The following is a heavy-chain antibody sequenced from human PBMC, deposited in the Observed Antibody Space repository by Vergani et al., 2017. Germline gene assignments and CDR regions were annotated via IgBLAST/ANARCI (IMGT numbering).Heavy chain of an antibody. CDR2: IYHSGST. J-gene: IGHJ4*02. Sequence: QVQLQESGPGLVKPSETLSLTCAVSGYSISSGYYWGWIRQPPGKGLEWIGSIYHSGSTSYNSSLKSRVTISVDTSKNQFSLKLSSVTAADTAVYYCARARDWGGYFDYWGQGTLVTVSS. CDR3: ARARDWGGYFDY. CDR1: GYSISSGYY. V-gene: IGHV4-38-2*01. D-gene: IGHD3/OR15-3a*01.